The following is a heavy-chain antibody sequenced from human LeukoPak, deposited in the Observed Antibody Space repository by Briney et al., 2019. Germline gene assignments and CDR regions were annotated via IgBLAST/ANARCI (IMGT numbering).Heavy chain of an antibody. D-gene: IGHD6-13*01. Sequence: SQTLSPTCAISGDSVSSNSAAWNWIRQSPSRGLEWLGRTYYRSKWYNDYAVSVKSRITINPDTSKNQFSLQLNSVTPEDTAVYYCARDGSKGRSSSWYEGFDPWGQGTLVTVSS. J-gene: IGHJ5*02. V-gene: IGHV6-1*01. CDR2: TYYRSKWYN. CDR3: ARDGSKGRSSSWYEGFDP. CDR1: GDSVSSNSAA.